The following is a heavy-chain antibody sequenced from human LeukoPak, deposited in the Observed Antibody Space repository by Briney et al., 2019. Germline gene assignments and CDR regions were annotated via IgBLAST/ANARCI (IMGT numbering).Heavy chain of an antibody. D-gene: IGHD5-24*01. CDR1: GFTFSSYS. J-gene: IGHJ4*02. CDR2: ISSSSSTI. Sequence: GGSLRLSCAASGFTFSSYSMDGVRQAPGKGLEGVSYISSSSSTIYYADSVKGRFTISRDNAKNSLYLQMNSLRVEDTAVYYCARGVEMVTINYFDYWGQGTLVTVSS. CDR3: ARGVEMVTINYFDY. V-gene: IGHV3-48*01.